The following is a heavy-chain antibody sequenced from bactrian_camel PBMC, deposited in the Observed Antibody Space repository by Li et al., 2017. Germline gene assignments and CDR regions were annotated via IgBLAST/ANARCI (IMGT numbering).Heavy chain of an antibody. Sequence: QVQLVESGGGSVQAGGSLRLSCVYSGYAASVNCMGWFRQAPGKGLEWVSSIYSDGSKTYYADSVKGRFTISRDNAKNTVDLQVNSLKSEDTALYYCAAGKVRESRMEWYFSGKPPGMAEFGYWGQGTQVTVS. D-gene: IGHD6*01. CDR1: GYAASVNC. CDR3: AAGKVRESRMEWYFSGKPPGMAEFGY. V-gene: IGHV3-2*01. CDR2: IYSDGSKT. J-gene: IGHJ6*01.